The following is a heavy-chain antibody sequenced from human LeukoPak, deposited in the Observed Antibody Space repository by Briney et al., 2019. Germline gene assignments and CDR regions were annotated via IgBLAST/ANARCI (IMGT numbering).Heavy chain of an antibody. J-gene: IGHJ3*02. Sequence: PGRSLRLSCAASGFTFRNYGMHWVRQAPGKGLEWVAVVWYDGGNKFYTDSVKGRFTASRDNFKNTLYLQMNSLRVEDTAVYYCARDLILPDALDIWGQGTTVTVSS. D-gene: IGHD3-9*01. V-gene: IGHV3-33*01. CDR2: VWYDGGNK. CDR1: GFTFRNYG. CDR3: ARDLILPDALDI.